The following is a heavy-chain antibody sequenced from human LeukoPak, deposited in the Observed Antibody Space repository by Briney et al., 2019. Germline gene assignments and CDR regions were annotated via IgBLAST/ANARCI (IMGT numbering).Heavy chain of an antibody. V-gene: IGHV3-21*01. Sequence: KTGGSLRLSCAASRFTFSSYSMNWVRQAPGKGLEWVSSISSSSSYIYYADSVKGRFTISRDNAKNSLYLQMNSLRAEDTAVYYCAKDPRDHSYGWSWRYFDYWGQGTLVTVSS. CDR2: ISSSSSYI. CDR1: RFTFSSYS. J-gene: IGHJ4*02. D-gene: IGHD5-18*01. CDR3: AKDPRDHSYGWSWRYFDY.